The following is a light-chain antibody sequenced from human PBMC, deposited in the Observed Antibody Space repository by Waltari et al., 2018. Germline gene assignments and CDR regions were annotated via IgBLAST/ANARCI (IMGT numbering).Light chain of an antibody. CDR2: EGS. Sequence: QSALTQPASVSGSPGQSITISCTGTSSDVGSYNLVSWYQQHPGKAPELIIYEGSKRPAGVSNRFSGSKSGNTASLTISGLQAEDEADYYCCSYAGSSTFPYVFGTGTKVTVL. J-gene: IGLJ1*01. V-gene: IGLV2-23*03. CDR1: SSDVGSYNL. CDR3: CSYAGSSTFPYV.